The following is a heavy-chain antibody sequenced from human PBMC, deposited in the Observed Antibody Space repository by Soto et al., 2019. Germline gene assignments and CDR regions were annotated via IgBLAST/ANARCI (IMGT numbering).Heavy chain of an antibody. CDR2: IYYSGST. D-gene: IGHD6-13*01. CDR3: ARHIANLFDSSSWLYYFDY. J-gene: IGHJ4*02. V-gene: IGHV4-39*01. Sequence: SETLSLTCTVSGGSVSSSSYYWGWIRQPPGKGLEWIGSIYYSGSTYYNPSLKSRVTISVDTSKNQFSLKLSSVTAADTAVYYCARHIANLFDSSSWLYYFDYWGKGTLVTVSS. CDR1: GGSVSSSSYY.